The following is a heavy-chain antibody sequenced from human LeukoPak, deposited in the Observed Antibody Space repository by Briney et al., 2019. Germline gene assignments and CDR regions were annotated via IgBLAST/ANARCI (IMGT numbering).Heavy chain of an antibody. CDR1: GFTFSSYG. V-gene: IGHV3-23*01. CDR2: ISGSGGST. Sequence: GGSLRLSCAASGFTFSSYGMSWVRQAPGRGLERVSAISGSGGSTYYADSVKGRFTISRDNSKNTLYLQMNSLRAEDTAVYYCAKDSFPYYYYDSSGCYLNWGQGTLVTVSS. CDR3: AKDSFPYYYYDSSGCYLN. J-gene: IGHJ4*02. D-gene: IGHD3-22*01.